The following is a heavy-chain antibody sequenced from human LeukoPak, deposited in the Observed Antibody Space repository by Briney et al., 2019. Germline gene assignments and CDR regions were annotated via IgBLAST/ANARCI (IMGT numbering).Heavy chain of an antibody. V-gene: IGHV3-15*01. CDR1: GYTFTNAW. CDR2: IKSKTDGGTT. J-gene: IGHJ4*02. CDR3: TTVIITMVRGVIHFDY. Sequence: GGSLRLSCAASGYTFTNAWMSGVRQAPGKGLEWVGCIKSKTDGGTTDYAAPVKGRFTISRDDSKNTLYLQMNSLKTEDTAVYYCTTVIITMVRGVIHFDYWGQGTLVTVSS. D-gene: IGHD3-10*01.